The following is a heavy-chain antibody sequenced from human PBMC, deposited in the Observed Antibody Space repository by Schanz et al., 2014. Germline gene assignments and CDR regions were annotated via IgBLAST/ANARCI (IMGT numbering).Heavy chain of an antibody. D-gene: IGHD3-9*01. CDR2: VRKKEFSDDTE. CDR1: GLTFTSAW. V-gene: IGHV3-15*01. J-gene: IGHJ4*02. Sequence: EVQLVESGGGLVKPGGSLRLSCATSGLTFTSAWMSWVRQAPGKGLEWVGRVRKKEFSDDTEEYAASVRGRFTISRDDSKNVVKLQMNGLKTEDTAMYYWVREGSTTPVAGLRSFDWLGRFDYWGQGALVTVSS. CDR3: VREGSTTPVAGLRSFDWLGRFDY.